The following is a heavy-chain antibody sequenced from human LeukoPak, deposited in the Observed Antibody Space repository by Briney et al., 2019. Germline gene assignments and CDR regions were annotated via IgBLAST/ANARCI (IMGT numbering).Heavy chain of an antibody. J-gene: IGHJ4*02. CDR1: GFTFSPYS. CDR3: AKLTARDTAMVIRDY. D-gene: IGHD5-18*01. V-gene: IGHV3-48*01. CDR2: ISSSSITI. Sequence: GGSLRLSCAASGFTFSPYSMNWVRQAPGKGLEWVSYISSSSITIFYADSVKGRFTISRDNSKNTLYLQMNSLRAEDTAVYYCAKLTARDTAMVIRDYWGQGTLVTVSS.